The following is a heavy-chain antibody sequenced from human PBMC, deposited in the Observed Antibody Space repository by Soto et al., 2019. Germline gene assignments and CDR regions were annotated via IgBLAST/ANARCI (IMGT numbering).Heavy chain of an antibody. D-gene: IGHD3-9*01. Sequence: SETLSLTCAVYGGSFSGYYWSWIRQPPGKGLEWIGEINHSGSTNYNPSLKSRVTISVDTSKNQFSLKLSSVTAADTAVYYCAREGRYFDWLPVWGQGTLVTVSS. CDR1: GGSFSGYY. J-gene: IGHJ4*02. CDR3: AREGRYFDWLPV. V-gene: IGHV4-34*01. CDR2: INHSGST.